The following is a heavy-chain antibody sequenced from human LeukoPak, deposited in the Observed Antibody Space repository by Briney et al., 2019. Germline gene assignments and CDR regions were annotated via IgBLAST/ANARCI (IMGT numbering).Heavy chain of an antibody. CDR1: GGSISSYY. CDR2: IYYSGST. CDR3: ARARSGSYEVYFDY. J-gene: IGHJ4*02. D-gene: IGHD1-26*01. Sequence: KPSETLSLTCTVSGGSISSYYWSWIRQPPGKGLEWIGYIYYSGSTNYNPSLKSRVTISVDTSKNQFSLKLSSVTAADTAVYYCARARSGSYEVYFDYWGQGTLVTVSS. V-gene: IGHV4-59*01.